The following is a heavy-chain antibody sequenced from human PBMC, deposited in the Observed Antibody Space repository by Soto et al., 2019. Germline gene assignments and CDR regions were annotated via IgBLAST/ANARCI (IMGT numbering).Heavy chain of an antibody. D-gene: IGHD6-13*01. CDR2: IIPIFGTA. J-gene: IGHJ6*02. CDR1: GGTFSSYA. V-gene: IGHV1-69*13. CDR3: AAPYSSSWYVSYYYGMDV. Sequence: ASVKVSCKASGGTFSSYAISWVRQAPGQGLEWMGGIIPIFGTANYAQKFQGRVTITADESTSTAYMELSSLRSEDTAVYYCAAPYSSSWYVSYYYGMDVWGQGTTVTVSS.